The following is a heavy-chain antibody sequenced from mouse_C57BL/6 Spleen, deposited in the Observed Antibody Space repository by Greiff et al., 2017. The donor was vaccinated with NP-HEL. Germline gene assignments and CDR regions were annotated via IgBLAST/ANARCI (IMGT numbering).Heavy chain of an antibody. CDR3: ASGGYIASARYAMDY. J-gene: IGHJ4*01. CDR2: INPSNGGT. Sequence: QVQLQQPGTELVKPGASVKLSCKASGYTFTSYWMHWVKQRPGQGLEWIGNINPSNGGTNYNEKFKSKATLTVDKSSSTAYMQLSSLTSEDSAVYYCASGGYIASARYAMDYWGQGTSVTVSS. CDR1: GYTFTSYW. D-gene: IGHD1-3*01. V-gene: IGHV1-53*01.